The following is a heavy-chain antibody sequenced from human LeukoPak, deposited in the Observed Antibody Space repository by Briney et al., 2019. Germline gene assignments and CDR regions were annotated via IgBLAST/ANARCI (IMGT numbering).Heavy chain of an antibody. V-gene: IGHV4-59*08. CDR1: GGSISNYY. J-gene: IGHJ4*02. D-gene: IGHD3-16*01. CDR3: ARLLSGGEGY. Sequence: SETLSLTCTVSGGSISNYYWSWIRQPPGKGLEWIGHKYYSGSTNYNPSLKSRVTISVDTSKNQFSLKLSSVTAADMAVYYCARLLSGGEGYWGQGTLVTVSS. CDR2: KYYSGST.